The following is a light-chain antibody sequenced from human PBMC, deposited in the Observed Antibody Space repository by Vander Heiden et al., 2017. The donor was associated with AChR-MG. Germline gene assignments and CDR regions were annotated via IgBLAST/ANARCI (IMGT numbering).Light chain of an antibody. Sequence: SYGLTQQPSVSVSPGQTASITCSGDKLGTKYACWYQQKPGQSPVLVIYQDNKRPSGIPERFSGSNSGNTATLTISGTQAMDEADYYCQAWDTSTAVFGGGTKLTVL. V-gene: IGLV3-1*01. CDR1: KLGTKY. J-gene: IGLJ3*02. CDR2: QDN. CDR3: QAWDTSTAV.